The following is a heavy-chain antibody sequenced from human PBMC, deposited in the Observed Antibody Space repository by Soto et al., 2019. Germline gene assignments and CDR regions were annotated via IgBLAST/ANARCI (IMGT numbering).Heavy chain of an antibody. Sequence: EMQLVESGGGLVQPGRSLRLSCAASGFTFDDYAMYWVRQGPGKGLEWVSGISWDSGRIGYADSVKGRFTISRDNAKNXLXLXXNSLRPEDTALYYWAKARLWGGDGYNSYYYNAMDVWGQGTTVTVSS. CDR2: ISWDSGRI. CDR1: GFTFDDYA. V-gene: IGHV3-9*01. J-gene: IGHJ6*02. CDR3: AKARLWGGDGYNSYYYNAMDV. D-gene: IGHD3-16*01.